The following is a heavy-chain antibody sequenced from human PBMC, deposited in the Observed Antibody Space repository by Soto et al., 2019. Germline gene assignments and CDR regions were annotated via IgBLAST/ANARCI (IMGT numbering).Heavy chain of an antibody. Sequence: QVQLQQWGAGLLKPSETLSLTCAVYGGSFSGYYWSWIRQPPGKGLEWIGEINHSGSTNYNPSLKSRVTISVDTSKNQFSLKLSSVTAADTAVYYCARGPSMGGLDYWGQGTLVTVSS. V-gene: IGHV4-34*01. CDR3: ARGPSMGGLDY. CDR1: GGSFSGYY. D-gene: IGHD3-10*01. CDR2: INHSGST. J-gene: IGHJ4*02.